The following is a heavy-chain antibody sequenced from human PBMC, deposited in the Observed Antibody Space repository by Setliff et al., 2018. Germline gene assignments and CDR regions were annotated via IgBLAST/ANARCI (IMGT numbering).Heavy chain of an antibody. CDR3: ARGIAGSVYGMDV. J-gene: IGHJ6*02. D-gene: IGHD2-15*01. Sequence: PGGSLRLSCGASGFTFSTHAMHWVRQAPGKGLEWVAMIWSDGINKFYGGPVKGRFIVSRDNSKNTVFLQMGSLRAADMAVYYCARGIAGSVYGMDVWGQGTTVTVSS. CDR2: IWSDGINK. V-gene: IGHV3-30*02. CDR1: GFTFSTHA.